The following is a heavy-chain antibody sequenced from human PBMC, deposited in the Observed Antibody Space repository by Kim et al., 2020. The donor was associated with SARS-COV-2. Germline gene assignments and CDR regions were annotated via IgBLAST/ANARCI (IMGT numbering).Heavy chain of an antibody. D-gene: IGHD3-9*01. Sequence: GGSLRLSCAASGFSFYSYGMHWVRQAPGKGLEWVAVIWYDGSNENYADTVNGRFTISRDNSKNTLFLQMNSLRAEDTAVYYCVRDRYPLTTSHFYYGMDLGGQGTTVTVSS. CDR3: VRDRYPLTTSHFYYGMDL. CDR2: IWYDGSNE. J-gene: IGHJ6*02. CDR1: GFSFYSYG. V-gene: IGHV3-33*08.